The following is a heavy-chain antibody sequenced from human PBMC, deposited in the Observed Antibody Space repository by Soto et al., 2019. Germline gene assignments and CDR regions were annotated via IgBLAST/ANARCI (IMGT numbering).Heavy chain of an antibody. Sequence: XSVKVSYNASGYTFTSYGISLVRHAPGQGLERMGWISAYNGNTNYAQKLQGRVTMTTDTSTSTAYMELRSLRSDDTAVYYCARVSSGGTTDYWGQGTLVTVS. D-gene: IGHD2-15*01. J-gene: IGHJ4*02. CDR2: ISAYNGNT. V-gene: IGHV1-18*01. CDR3: ARVSSGGTTDY. CDR1: GYTFTSYG.